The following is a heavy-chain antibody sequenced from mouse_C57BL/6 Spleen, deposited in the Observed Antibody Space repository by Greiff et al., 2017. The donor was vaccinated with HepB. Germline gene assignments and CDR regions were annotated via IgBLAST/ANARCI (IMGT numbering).Heavy chain of an antibody. CDR2: IYPGDGDT. V-gene: IGHV1-82*01. CDR1: GYAFSSSW. D-gene: IGHD1-1*01. CDR3: ARYYGSHWYFDV. J-gene: IGHJ1*03. Sequence: VKLQQSGPELVKPGASVKISCKASGYAFSSSWMNWVKQRPGKGLEWIGRIYPGDGDTNYNGKFKGKATLTADKSSSTAYMQLSSLTSEDSAVYFCARYYGSHWYFDVWGTGTTVTVSS.